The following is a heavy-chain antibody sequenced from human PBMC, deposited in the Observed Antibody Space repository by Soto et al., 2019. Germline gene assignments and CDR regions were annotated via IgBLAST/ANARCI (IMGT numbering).Heavy chain of an antibody. CDR2: IIPILGIA. CDR3: ARDSAEGGYDILAYYGMDV. V-gene: IGHV1-69*08. J-gene: IGHJ6*02. Sequence: QVQLVQSGAEVKKPGSSVKVSCKASGGTFSSYTISWVRQAPGQGLEWMGRIIPILGIANYAQKFQGRVTITADKSTSTAYMELSRLRSEDTAVYYCARDSAEGGYDILAYYGMDVWGQGTTVTVSS. CDR1: GGTFSSYT. D-gene: IGHD5-12*01.